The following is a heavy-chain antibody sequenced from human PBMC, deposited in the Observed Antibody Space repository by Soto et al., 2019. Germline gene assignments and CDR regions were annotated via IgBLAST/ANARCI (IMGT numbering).Heavy chain of an antibody. CDR1: GGSISDYY. J-gene: IGHJ4*02. V-gene: IGHV4-4*07. D-gene: IGHD5-12*01. Sequence: PSETXSLTCTVSGGSISDYYWSWIRQPAGKGLEWIGRIYTGGSTDYNPSLKSRVTISIDTSKNQFSLKVTSMTAADTAVYYCARERREEIHDGYDIDYWGQGTLVTVSS. CDR3: ARERREEIHDGYDIDY. CDR2: IYTGGST.